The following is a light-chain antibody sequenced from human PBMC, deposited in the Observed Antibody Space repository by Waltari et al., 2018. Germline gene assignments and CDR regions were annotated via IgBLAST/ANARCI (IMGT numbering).Light chain of an antibody. V-gene: IGLV2-14*03. CDR1: SSDVAGFHF. J-gene: IGLJ2*01. CDR3: SSYTSVNTR. Sequence: QSALTQPASMSGSPGQSITIPCTGTSSDVAGFHFVSWYQQYPGKAPKLIIYDVANRPSGVSHRFSGSRSGNTASLTISGLQAEDEADYYCSSYTSVNTRFGGGTKLTVL. CDR2: DVA.